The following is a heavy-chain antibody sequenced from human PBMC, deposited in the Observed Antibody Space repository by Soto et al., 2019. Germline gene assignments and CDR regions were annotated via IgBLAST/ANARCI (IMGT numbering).Heavy chain of an antibody. CDR3: AKDNRGSGSYGWFDP. V-gene: IGHV3-23*01. J-gene: IGHJ5*02. CDR1: GFTFSSYV. D-gene: IGHD3-10*01. Sequence: EVQVLASGGGLEQPGGSLRLSCAASGFTFSSYVMGWVRQAPGKGLEWVSSISESGTSAYYADSVKGRFTISRDNSKDTLFLQMNSLRAEDTALYHCAKDNRGSGSYGWFDPWGQGTLVTVSS. CDR2: ISESGTSA.